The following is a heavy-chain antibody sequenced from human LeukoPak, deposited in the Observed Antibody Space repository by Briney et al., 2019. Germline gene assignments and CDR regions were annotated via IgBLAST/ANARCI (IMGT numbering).Heavy chain of an antibody. CDR1: GGTFSSYA. J-gene: IGHJ5*02. V-gene: IGHV1-69*13. D-gene: IGHD1-26*01. Sequence: SVKVSCKASGGTFSSYAISWVRQAPGQGLEWMGGIIPIFGTANYAQKFQGRVTITADESTSTAYMELSSLRSEDTAVYYCATENGVGAIGGGNWFDPWGQGTLVTVSS. CDR2: IIPIFGTA. CDR3: ATENGVGAIGGGNWFDP.